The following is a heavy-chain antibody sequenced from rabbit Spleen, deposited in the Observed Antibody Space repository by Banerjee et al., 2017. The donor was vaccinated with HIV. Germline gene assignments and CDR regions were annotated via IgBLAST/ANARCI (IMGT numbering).Heavy chain of an antibody. CDR2: IYTGNGKN. CDR3: ARDSSSSFSSYGMDL. V-gene: IGHV1S45*01. J-gene: IGHJ6*01. CDR1: GFSFSSSYY. Sequence: QEQLVESGGGLVQPEGSLTLTCTASGFSFSSSYYMCWVRQAPGKGLEWIGFIYTGNGKNYYASWAKGRFTISKTSSTTVTLQVTSLTAADTATYFCARDSSSSFSSYGMDLWGQGTLVTVS. D-gene: IGHD1-1*01.